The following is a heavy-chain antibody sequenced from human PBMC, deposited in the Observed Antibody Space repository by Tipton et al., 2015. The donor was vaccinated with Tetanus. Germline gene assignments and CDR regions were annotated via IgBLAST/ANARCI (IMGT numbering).Heavy chain of an antibody. CDR1: GGSISNSY. D-gene: IGHD4-17*01. V-gene: IGHV4-59*01. Sequence: TLSLTCTVSGGSISNSYWSWIRQPPGKGLEWIGYIYYSGSTNYNPSLKSRVTISVDTSKNQFSLKLTSVTAAGTAVYYCARDRGLTTSGGGGMGLWGPGITVAVSS. J-gene: IGHJ6*02. CDR2: IYYSGST. CDR3: ARDRGLTTSGGGGMGL.